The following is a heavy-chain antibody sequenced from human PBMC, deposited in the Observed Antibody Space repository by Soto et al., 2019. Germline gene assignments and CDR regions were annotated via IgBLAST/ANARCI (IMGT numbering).Heavy chain of an antibody. CDR2: ISYDGSNK. Sequence: QVQLVASGGGVVQPGRSLRLSCAASGFTFSSYAMHWVRQAPGKGLEWVAVISYDGSNKYYAVSVKGRFTISRDNSKNTLYLQNNSLIAEDTAVYYGARDLAFDIWGQGTIVTVSS. V-gene: IGHV3-30-3*01. J-gene: IGHJ3*02. CDR1: GFTFSSYA. CDR3: ARDLAFDI.